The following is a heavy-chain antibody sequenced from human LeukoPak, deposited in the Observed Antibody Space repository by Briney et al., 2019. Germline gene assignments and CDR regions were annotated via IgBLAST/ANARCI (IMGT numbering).Heavy chain of an antibody. CDR3: AGGGLAAAGKRYYFDY. CDR1: GGTFSSYA. D-gene: IGHD6-13*01. J-gene: IGHJ4*02. CDR2: IIPIFGTA. Sequence: SVKVSCKASGGTFSSYAISWVRQAPGRGLEWMGGIIPIFGTANYAQKFQGRVTITTDESTSTAYMELSSLRSEDTAVYYCAGGGLAAAGKRYYFDYWGQGTLVTVSS. V-gene: IGHV1-69*05.